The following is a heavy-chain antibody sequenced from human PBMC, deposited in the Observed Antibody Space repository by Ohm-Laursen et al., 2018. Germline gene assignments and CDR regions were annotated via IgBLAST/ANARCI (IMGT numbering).Heavy chain of an antibody. J-gene: IGHJ4*02. V-gene: IGHV1-18*01. Sequence: ASVKASCKVSGYTFTSYAFSWVRQAPGQGLEWMGWISGYNGNAKYAQKLQGKATMTTDTSTSTAYMELRSLRSDDAAVYYYARAHIAAAGLGYCFDYWGQGTLVTVSS. CDR3: ARAHIAAAGLGYCFDY. CDR2: ISGYNGNA. D-gene: IGHD6-13*01. CDR1: GYTFTSYA.